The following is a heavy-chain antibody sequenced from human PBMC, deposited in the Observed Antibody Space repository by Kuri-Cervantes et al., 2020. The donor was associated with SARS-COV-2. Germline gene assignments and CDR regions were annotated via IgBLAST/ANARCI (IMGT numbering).Heavy chain of an antibody. Sequence: SVKVSCKASGGTFSTYAINGLRQAPGQGLEWMGGIIPIFGTANHAQKFQSRVTITADKSTSTAYMELSSLRSEDTAVYYCARFSSLVGTTSWNDFDFWGQGTMVTVSS. D-gene: IGHD1-26*01. CDR2: IIPIFGTA. CDR1: GGTFSTYA. J-gene: IGHJ3*01. CDR3: ARFSSLVGTTSWNDFDF. V-gene: IGHV1-69*06.